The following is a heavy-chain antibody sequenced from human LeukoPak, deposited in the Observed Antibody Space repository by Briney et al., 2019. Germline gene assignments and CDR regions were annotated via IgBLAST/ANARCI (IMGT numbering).Heavy chain of an antibody. CDR3: ARYGTTGRPYYYYGMDV. CDR1: GGSISSYY. J-gene: IGHJ6*02. CDR2: IYYSGIT. V-gene: IGHV4-59*01. Sequence: SETLSLTCTVSGGSISSYYRSWIRQPPGKGLEWIGYIYYSGITNYNPSLKSRVTISVDTSKNQFSLKLSSVTAADTAVYYCARYGTTGRPYYYYGMDVWGQGTTVTVSS. D-gene: IGHD1-1*01.